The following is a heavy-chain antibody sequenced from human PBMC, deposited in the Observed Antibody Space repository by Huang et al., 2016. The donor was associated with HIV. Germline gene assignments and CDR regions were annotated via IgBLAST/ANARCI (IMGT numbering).Heavy chain of an antibody. V-gene: IGHV3-30*18. CDR2: VSYDGTNK. CDR3: AKSIRRMLPDAFDI. D-gene: IGHD2-15*01. Sequence: QVQLVESGGGVVQPGRSLRLSCAASGFTFSSYGMPWVRQAPGKGLEWVTVVSYDGTNKNYAASVKGRFTISRDNSKKTLYLQMNSLRAEDTAVYYCAKSIRRMLPDAFDIWGQGTMLTVSS. CDR1: GFTFSSYG. J-gene: IGHJ3*02.